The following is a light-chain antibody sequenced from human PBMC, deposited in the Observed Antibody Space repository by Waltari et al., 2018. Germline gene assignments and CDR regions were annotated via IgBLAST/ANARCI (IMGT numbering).Light chain of an antibody. Sequence: QSVLTQPPSASGAPGQRVTIPCSGSSSNLGSNPSNWYQQLPGTAPKLPIDSNNQRPSGVPDRFSASKSGTSESLAISGLQSEDEADYYCATWDNRLNGYVFGTGTKVSVL. CDR3: ATWDNRLNGYV. V-gene: IGLV1-44*01. CDR2: SNN. J-gene: IGLJ1*01. CDR1: SSNLGSNP.